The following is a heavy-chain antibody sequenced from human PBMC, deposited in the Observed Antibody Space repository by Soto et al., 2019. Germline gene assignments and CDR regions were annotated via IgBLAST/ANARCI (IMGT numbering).Heavy chain of an antibody. Sequence: SVKVSCKASGGTFSSYAIDLVRQAPGQGLEWMGGIIPIFGTANYAQKFQGRITITADESTSTAYMELRSLRSEDTAVYYCARGIHSDSSGFYYLYWGQGTMVAVSS. V-gene: IGHV1-69*13. D-gene: IGHD3-22*01. CDR2: IIPIFGTA. J-gene: IGHJ4*02. CDR1: GGTFSSYA. CDR3: ARGIHSDSSGFYYLY.